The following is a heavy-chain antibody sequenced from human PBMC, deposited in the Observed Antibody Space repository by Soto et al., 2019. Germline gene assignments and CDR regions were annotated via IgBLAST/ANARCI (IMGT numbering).Heavy chain of an antibody. J-gene: IGHJ4*02. CDR1: GGTFSSYA. Sequence: SVKVSCKASGGTFSSYAISWVRQAPGQGLEWMGGIIPIFGTANYAQKFQGRVTITADESTSTAYMELSSLRSEDAAVYYCASGADYGDFSDYWGQGTLVTVSS. CDR3: ASGADYGDFSDY. CDR2: IIPIFGTA. V-gene: IGHV1-69*13. D-gene: IGHD4-17*01.